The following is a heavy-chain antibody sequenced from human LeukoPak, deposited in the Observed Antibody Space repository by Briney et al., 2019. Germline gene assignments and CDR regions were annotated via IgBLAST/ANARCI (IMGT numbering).Heavy chain of an antibody. J-gene: IGHJ4*02. V-gene: IGHV1-3*01. CDR3: ARSRYYFDY. Sequence: ASVKVSCKASGYTFTSYAMHWVRQAPGQSLEWMGWINAGNGNTKYSQKFQGRVTITRDTSASTAYMELSSLRSEDTAVYYCARSRYYFDYWGQGTLVTVSS. CDR2: INAGNGNT. CDR1: GYTFTSYA.